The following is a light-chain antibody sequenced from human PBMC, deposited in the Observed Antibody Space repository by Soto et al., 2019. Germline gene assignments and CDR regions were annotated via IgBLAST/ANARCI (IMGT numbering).Light chain of an antibody. CDR2: GAS. CDR3: QQYNTWPRT. CDR1: QSVSTS. Sequence: ERVMTQALATLSVSPEERATLSCRASQSVSTSLAWYQQKPGQAPRLLIYGASTRATGIPARFSGSGSGTEFTLTICSFLSEDFAVYYCQQYNTWPRTFGQGTTV. J-gene: IGKJ1*01. V-gene: IGKV3-15*01.